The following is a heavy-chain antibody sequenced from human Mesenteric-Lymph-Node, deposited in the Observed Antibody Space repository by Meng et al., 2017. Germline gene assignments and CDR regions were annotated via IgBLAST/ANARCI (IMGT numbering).Heavy chain of an antibody. Sequence: EVQLLESGGGLVQPGGSLRLSCAASGFTLRTYAMSWVRLAPGKGRGWVSCLGGADARTYYAGSVKGRFTISRDDSKNTLYLQMDGLRTEDTAVYYCATSERATLLFDYWGPGTLVTVSS. V-gene: IGHV3-23*01. CDR2: LGGADART. CDR1: GFTLRTYA. J-gene: IGHJ4*02. D-gene: IGHD2-2*01. CDR3: ATSERATLLFDY.